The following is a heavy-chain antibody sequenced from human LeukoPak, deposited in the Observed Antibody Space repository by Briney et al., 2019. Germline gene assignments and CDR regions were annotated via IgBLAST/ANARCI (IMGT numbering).Heavy chain of an antibody. V-gene: IGHV1-8*01. Sequence: ASVKVSCKASGYTFTSYDINWVRQATGQGLEWMGWMNPNSGNTGYAQKFQGRVTMTRNTSISTAYMELSSLRSEDTAVYYCARVRIISTMVRGVSGYNWFDPWGQGTLVTVSS. CDR1: GYTFTSYD. J-gene: IGHJ5*02. CDR2: MNPNSGNT. D-gene: IGHD3-10*01. CDR3: ARVRIISTMVRGVSGYNWFDP.